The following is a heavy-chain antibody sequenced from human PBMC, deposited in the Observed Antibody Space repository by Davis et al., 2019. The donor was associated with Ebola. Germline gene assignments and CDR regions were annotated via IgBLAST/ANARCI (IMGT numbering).Heavy chain of an antibody. CDR2: INPSGGST. Sequence: ASVKVSCKASGYTFTSYYMHWVRQAPGQGLEWMGIINPSGGSTSYAQKFQGRVTMTRDTSTSTVYMELSSLRSEDTAVYYCARGKQLRARYYYYMDVWGKGTTVTVSS. D-gene: IGHD6-13*01. V-gene: IGHV1-46*01. J-gene: IGHJ6*03. CDR1: GYTFTSYY. CDR3: ARGKQLRARYYYYMDV.